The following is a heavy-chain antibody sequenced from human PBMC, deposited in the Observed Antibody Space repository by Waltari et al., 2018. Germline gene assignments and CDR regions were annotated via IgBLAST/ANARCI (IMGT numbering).Heavy chain of an antibody. Sequence: QVQLVQSGAEVKKPGSSVKVSCKASGGTFSSYAISWVRQAPGHGLECMGGIIPIFGTANTAQKFQGRVTITTDESTSTAYMELSSLRSEDTAVYYCARVLQRGYSYGSFDYWGQGTLVTVSS. CDR2: IIPIFGTA. D-gene: IGHD5-18*01. CDR3: ARVLQRGYSYGSFDY. J-gene: IGHJ4*02. V-gene: IGHV1-69*05. CDR1: GGTFSSYA.